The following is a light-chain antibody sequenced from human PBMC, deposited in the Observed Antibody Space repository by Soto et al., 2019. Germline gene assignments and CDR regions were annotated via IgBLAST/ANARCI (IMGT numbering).Light chain of an antibody. J-gene: IGKJ4*01. CDR1: QSVSSN. CDR2: GAS. CDR3: QQYNNGPPLT. V-gene: IGKV3-15*01. Sequence: EIVMTQSPATLSVSPGERATLSCRASQSVSSNLAWYQQKPGQAPRLLIYGASTRATGIPARFSGSGSGTEFTLTISSLQSKYFAVYYCQQYNNGPPLTFGGGTKGEIK.